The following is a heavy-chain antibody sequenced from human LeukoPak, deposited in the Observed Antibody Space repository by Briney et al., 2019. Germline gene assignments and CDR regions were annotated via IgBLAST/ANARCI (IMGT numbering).Heavy chain of an antibody. CDR3: ARGTGAKRYYFDL. Sequence: PGMSLRLSCAASGFSLSNYGVHWVRQAPGKGLEWVTVIWYGGSNRYYADSVKGRITVFRDTSRNTLDLEINSLRVDDTAIYYCARGTGAKRYYFDLWGQGIMVTVSS. CDR2: IWYGGSNR. D-gene: IGHD2-2*01. J-gene: IGHJ4*02. CDR1: GFSLSNYG. V-gene: IGHV3-33*01.